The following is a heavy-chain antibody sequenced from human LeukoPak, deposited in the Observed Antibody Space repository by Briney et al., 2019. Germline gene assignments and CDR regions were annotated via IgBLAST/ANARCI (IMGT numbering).Heavy chain of an antibody. D-gene: IGHD6-13*01. CDR1: GFTFDDYA. CDR2: ISWNSGSI. Sequence: GRSLRLSCAASGFTFDDYAMHWVRQAPGKGLEWVSGISWNSGSIGYADSVKGRFTISRDNAKNSLYLQMNSLRAEDTALYYCAKDIRQQLVGNYFDYWGQGTLVTVSS. CDR3: AKDIRQQLVGNYFDY. J-gene: IGHJ4*02. V-gene: IGHV3-9*01.